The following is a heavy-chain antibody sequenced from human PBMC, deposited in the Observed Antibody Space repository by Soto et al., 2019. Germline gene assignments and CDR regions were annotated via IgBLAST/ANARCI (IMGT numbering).Heavy chain of an antibody. Sequence: QPGWSLRLSCAASGFTVSSNYMSWVRQAPGKGLEWVSVIYSGGSTYYADSVKGRFTISRDNSKNTLYLQMNSLRAEDTAVYYCARDQAAGGPRLYYSDGMDVSAQRTTVTV. CDR3: ARDQAAGGPRLYYSDGMDV. V-gene: IGHV3-53*01. CDR2: IYSGGST. J-gene: IGHJ6*02. CDR1: GFTVSSNY. D-gene: IGHD6-13*01.